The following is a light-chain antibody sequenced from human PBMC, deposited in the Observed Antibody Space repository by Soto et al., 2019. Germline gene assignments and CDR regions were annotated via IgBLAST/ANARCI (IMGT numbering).Light chain of an antibody. CDR1: ESISRW. CDR2: DAS. Sequence: DIQMTQSPSTLSASVGDRVTITCRARESISRWLAWYQQNPGKAPKLLIYDASALDSGVPSRFSGSGSGTEFTLTISSLQPDDFATYYCQQYNSYSRPFGQGTKLEI. J-gene: IGKJ2*01. CDR3: QQYNSYSRP. V-gene: IGKV1-5*01.